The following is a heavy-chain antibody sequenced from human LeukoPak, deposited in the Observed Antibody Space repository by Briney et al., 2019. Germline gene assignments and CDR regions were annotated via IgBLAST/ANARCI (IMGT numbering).Heavy chain of an antibody. J-gene: IGHJ4*02. CDR3: ARGNGWYFDY. CDR2: INHSGST. CDR1: GGSFSGYY. D-gene: IGHD6-19*01. V-gene: IGHV4-34*01. Sequence: ETLSLTCAVYGGSFSGYYWSWIRQPPGKGLEWIGEINHSGSTNYNPSLKSRVTISVDTSKNQFSLKLSSVTAADTAVYYCARGNGWYFDYWGQGTLVTVSS.